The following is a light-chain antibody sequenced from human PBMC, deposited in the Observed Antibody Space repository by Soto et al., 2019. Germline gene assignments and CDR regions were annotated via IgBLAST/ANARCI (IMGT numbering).Light chain of an antibody. J-gene: IGKJ2*01. V-gene: IGKV1-39*01. CDR1: RAINNY. CDR2: SAS. Sequence: IPMTQSPSSLSASVGDRVTLTCRTSRAINNYVNWYQHHPGRVPKLLISSASILQAVVPSRFSAGGSGTHFTLTITNLQPEDVANYYYQQSYSTPPNFGQGTKLEI. CDR3: QQSYSTPPN.